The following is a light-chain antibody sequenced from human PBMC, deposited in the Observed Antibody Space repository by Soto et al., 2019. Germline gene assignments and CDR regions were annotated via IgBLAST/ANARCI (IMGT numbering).Light chain of an antibody. CDR2: GAF. CDR1: QSVSSN. CDR3: QQYNDWPLT. V-gene: IGKV3-15*01. J-gene: IGKJ1*01. Sequence: EIVMTQSPVTLSVSPGERATLSCRASQSVSSNLAWYQQKPGQTPGLLIYGAFTRATGIPARFSGTGSGTEFTLTISSLQSEDFALYYCQQYNDWPLTFGQGTKVDI.